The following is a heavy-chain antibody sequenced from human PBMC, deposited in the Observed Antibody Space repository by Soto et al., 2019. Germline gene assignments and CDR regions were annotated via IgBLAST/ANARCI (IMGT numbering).Heavy chain of an antibody. D-gene: IGHD3-10*01. CDR3: ARDSVWFGDPAELNWFDP. V-gene: IGHV1-69*01. Sequence: QVQLVQSGAEVQKPGSSVKVSCKASGGTFSSYAISWVRQAPGQGLEWMGGIIPIFGTANYAQKFQGRVTITADESTSTAYMELSSLRSEDTAVYYCARDSVWFGDPAELNWFDPWGQGTLVTVSS. CDR2: IIPIFGTA. CDR1: GGTFSSYA. J-gene: IGHJ5*02.